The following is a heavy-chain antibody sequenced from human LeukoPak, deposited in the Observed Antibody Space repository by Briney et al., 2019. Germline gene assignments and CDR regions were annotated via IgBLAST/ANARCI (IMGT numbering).Heavy chain of an antibody. D-gene: IGHD6-19*01. J-gene: IGHJ4*02. CDR3: AKDLRWEQWLFDY. Sequence: PGGSLRLSCAASGFTFSSYGMHWVRQAPGKGLEWVAVISYDGSNKYYADSVKGRFAISRDNSKNTLYLQMNSLRAEDTAVYYCAKDLRWEQWLFDYWGQGTLVTVSS. CDR2: ISYDGSNK. V-gene: IGHV3-30*18. CDR1: GFTFSSYG.